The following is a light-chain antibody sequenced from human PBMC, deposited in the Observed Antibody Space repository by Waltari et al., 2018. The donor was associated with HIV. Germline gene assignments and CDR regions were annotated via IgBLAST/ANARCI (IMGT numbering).Light chain of an antibody. CDR3: MQALETPYT. CDR1: QSLLHSNGYNY. V-gene: IGKV2-28*01. J-gene: IGKJ2*01. CDR2: LRS. Sequence: DIAVTQSPPSLPVTPGEPASISCRSSQSLLHSNGYNYLDWYLQKPGQSPQLLIYLRSKRASGVPDRFSGSGSGTDFTLKISRVEAEDVGLYYCMQALETPYTFGQGTKLEIK.